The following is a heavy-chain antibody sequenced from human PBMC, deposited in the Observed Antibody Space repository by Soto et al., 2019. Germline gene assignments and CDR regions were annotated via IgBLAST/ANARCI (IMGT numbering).Heavy chain of an antibody. J-gene: IGHJ6*02. V-gene: IGHV4-61*01. CDR3: ARSYSTPGYYYYGMDV. CDR2: IYYSGST. CDR1: GGSVSSGSYY. Sequence: SETLSLTCTVSGGSVSSGSYYWSWIRQPPGKGLEWIGYIYYSGSTNYNPSLKSRVTISVDTSKNQFSLKLSSVTAADTAVYYCARSYSTPGYYYYGMDVWGQGTTVTVSS. D-gene: IGHD4-4*01.